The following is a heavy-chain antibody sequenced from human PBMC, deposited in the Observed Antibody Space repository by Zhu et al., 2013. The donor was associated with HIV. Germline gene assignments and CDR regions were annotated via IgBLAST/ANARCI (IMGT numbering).Heavy chain of an antibody. Sequence: QVQLVQSGAEVKKPGSSVKVSCKASGGTFSSYAISWVRQAPGQGLEWMGGIIPIFGTANHAQKFQGRVTITADESMSTVYMEVSSLRSEDTAVYYCARIGRDLRFLEWLLWEYWGQGTLVTVSS. CDR1: GGTFSSYA. J-gene: IGHJ4*02. D-gene: IGHD3-3*01. CDR2: IIPIFGTA. V-gene: IGHV1-69*01. CDR3: ARIGRDLRFLEWLLWEY.